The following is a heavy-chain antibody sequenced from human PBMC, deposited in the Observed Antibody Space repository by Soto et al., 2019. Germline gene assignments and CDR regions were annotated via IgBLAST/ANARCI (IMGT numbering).Heavy chain of an antibody. CDR1: GGSISSCYYY. Sequence: SSESLSLTCTFSGGSISSCYYYWSWIRQHPGKGLEWIGYIYYSGSTYYNPSLKSRVTISVDTSKNQFSLELSSVTAADTAVYYCARDHYFYDSSGYFDYWGQGSLVTV. J-gene: IGHJ4*02. D-gene: IGHD3-22*01. CDR3: ARDHYFYDSSGYFDY. CDR2: IYYSGST. V-gene: IGHV4-31*03.